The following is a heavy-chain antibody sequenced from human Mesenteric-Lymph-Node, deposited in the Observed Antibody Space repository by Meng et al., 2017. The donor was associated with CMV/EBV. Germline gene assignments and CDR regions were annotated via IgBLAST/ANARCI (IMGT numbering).Heavy chain of an antibody. D-gene: IGHD3-10*01. CDR3: AIRIRGVMA. CDR1: GFTFSSYA. J-gene: IGHJ5*02. Sequence: GESLRLSCAASGFTFSSYAINWVRQAPGKGLEWVSTISGSGDSTYYADSVKGRFTISRDNSKNTLYVQMNSLRAEDTAVYYRAIRIRGVMAWGQGTLVTVSS. CDR2: ISGSGDST. V-gene: IGHV3-23*01.